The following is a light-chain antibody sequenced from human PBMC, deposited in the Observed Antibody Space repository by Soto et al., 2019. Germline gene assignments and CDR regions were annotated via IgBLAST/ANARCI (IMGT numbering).Light chain of an antibody. CDR3: QSYDTSLRAWV. Sequence: QSVLTQPPSVSGAPGQRGTISCTGGSSNIGAGYDVHWYRQFPGTAPKLLVYGNNNRPSGISDRFSASKSGSSASLAITGLQAEDEADYYCQSYDTSLRAWVFGGGTKLTVL. J-gene: IGLJ3*02. V-gene: IGLV1-40*01. CDR1: SSNIGAGYD. CDR2: GNN.